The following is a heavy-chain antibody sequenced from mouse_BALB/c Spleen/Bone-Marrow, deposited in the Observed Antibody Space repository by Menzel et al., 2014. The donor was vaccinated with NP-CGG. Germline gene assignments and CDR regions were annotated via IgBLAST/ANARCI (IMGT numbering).Heavy chain of an antibody. D-gene: IGHD1-2*01. CDR2: ISTYYGDA. J-gene: IGHJ1*01. Sequence: LVESGAELVRPGVSVKISCKGSGYTFTDYAMHWVKQSHAKSLEWIGVISTYYGDASYNQKFKGKATMTVDKSSSTAYMELARLASEDSAIYYCAGETLLRSGYFDVWGAGTTVTVSS. CDR1: GYTFTDYA. CDR3: AGETLLRSGYFDV. V-gene: IGHV1S137*01.